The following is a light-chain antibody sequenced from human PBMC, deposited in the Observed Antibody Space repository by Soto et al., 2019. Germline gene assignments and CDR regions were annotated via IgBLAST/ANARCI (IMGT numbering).Light chain of an antibody. CDR1: QSVSSY. CDR3: QHRRSWPYT. CDR2: DAS. V-gene: IGKV3-11*01. Sequence: EIVLTQSPATLSSSPGERATLSCRASQSVSSYLAWYQQKPGQAPRLLIYDASNRATGIPARFSGSGSGTDFTLTISSLEPEDFAVYYCQHRRSWPYTFGQGTQLEIK. J-gene: IGKJ2*01.